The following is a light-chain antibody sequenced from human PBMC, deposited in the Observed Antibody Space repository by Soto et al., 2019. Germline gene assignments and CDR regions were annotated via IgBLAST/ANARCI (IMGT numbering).Light chain of an antibody. CDR3: SSYGGYNNVV. V-gene: IGLV2-8*01. CDR2: EVN. CDR1: SSDVGGYNY. J-gene: IGLJ1*01. Sequence: QSALTQPPSASGSPGQSVTISCTGTSSDVGGYNYVSWFQQHPGKAPKLIIHEVNQRPSGVPDRFSGSKSGNTASLTVSGLQADDEGTYYCSSYGGYNNVVFGTGTKVTLL.